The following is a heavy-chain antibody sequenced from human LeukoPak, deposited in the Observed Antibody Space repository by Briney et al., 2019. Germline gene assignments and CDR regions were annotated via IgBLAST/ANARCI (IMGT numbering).Heavy chain of an antibody. CDR2: IKQDGSEK. V-gene: IGHV3-7*01. J-gene: IGHJ4*02. Sequence: GGSLRLSCAASGFTFSNSAMSWVRQPPGKGLEWVANIKQDGSEKYYVDSVKGRFTISRDNAKNSLYLQMNSLRAEDTAVYYCARDRVIAAADYWGQGTLVTVSS. CDR3: ARDRVIAAADY. D-gene: IGHD6-13*01. CDR1: GFTFSNSA.